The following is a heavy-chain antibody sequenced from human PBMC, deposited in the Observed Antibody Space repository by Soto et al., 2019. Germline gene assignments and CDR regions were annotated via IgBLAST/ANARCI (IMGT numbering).Heavy chain of an antibody. Sequence: ASVKVSCKASGGTFSSYTISWVRQAPGQGLEWMGRIIPILGIANYAQKFQGRVTITADKSTSTAYMELSSLRSEDTAVYYCAFAEAVAGRYFDYWGQGTLVTVSS. CDR1: GGTFSSYT. D-gene: IGHD6-19*01. CDR2: IIPILGIA. V-gene: IGHV1-69*02. CDR3: AFAEAVAGRYFDY. J-gene: IGHJ4*02.